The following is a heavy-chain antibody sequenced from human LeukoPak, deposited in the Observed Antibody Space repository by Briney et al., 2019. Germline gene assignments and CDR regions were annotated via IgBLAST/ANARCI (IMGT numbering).Heavy chain of an antibody. D-gene: IGHD6-13*01. Sequence: PSETLSLTCTVSGYSISSGYYWGWIRQPPGKGLEWIGSIYHSGSTYYNPSLKSRVTISVDTSRNQFSLKLNSVTAADTSVYYCARDLSSAGTFDYWGQGTLVTVSS. CDR3: ARDLSSAGTFDY. CDR1: GYSISSGYY. V-gene: IGHV4-38-2*02. J-gene: IGHJ4*02. CDR2: IYHSGST.